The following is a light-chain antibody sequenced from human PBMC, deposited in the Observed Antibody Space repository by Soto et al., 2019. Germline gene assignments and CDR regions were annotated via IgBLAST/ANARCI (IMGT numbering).Light chain of an antibody. J-gene: IGKJ1*01. CDR1: QGISNF. CDR2: GAS. CDR3: VQYHSYPPT. Sequence: IQMTQSPTSLSASVGDRVTITCRASQGISNFLGWIPQKPGKAPKSLIFGASSLQSGLPSTFSGSVSYIYFTLTITSLQPEDLATYYGVQYHSYPPTFGQGTKVEIK. V-gene: IGKV1-16*01.